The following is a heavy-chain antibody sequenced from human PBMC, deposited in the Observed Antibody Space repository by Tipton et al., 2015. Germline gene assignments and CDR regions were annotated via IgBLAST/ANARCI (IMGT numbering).Heavy chain of an antibody. J-gene: IGHJ5*01. Sequence: TLSLTCAVYGGSFSGYTWHWIRQPPGKGLEWIGEVNHSGNTNYNPSLQSRVAMSVDTSNDQFSLSLSSVTAADSAIYFCARSAMVGGQGLDSWGHGVLVTVSS. CDR3: ARSAMVGGQGLDS. CDR2: VNHSGNT. D-gene: IGHD1-26*01. CDR1: GGSFSGYT. V-gene: IGHV4-34*01.